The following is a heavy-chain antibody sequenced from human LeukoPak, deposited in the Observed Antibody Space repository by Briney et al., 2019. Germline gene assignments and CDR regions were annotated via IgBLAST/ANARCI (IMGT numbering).Heavy chain of an antibody. CDR1: GFTFSSYW. CDR3: ARGADGVSSNSRGWFDP. D-gene: IGHD2-15*01. CDR2: INSDGSST. Sequence: GGSLRLSCAASGFTFSSYWMHWVRQAPGKGLVWVSRINSDGSSTSYADSVKGRFTISRDNARNSLYLQMNTLRAEDTAVYSCARGADGVSSNSRGWFDPWGQGTLVTVSS. V-gene: IGHV3-74*01. J-gene: IGHJ5*02.